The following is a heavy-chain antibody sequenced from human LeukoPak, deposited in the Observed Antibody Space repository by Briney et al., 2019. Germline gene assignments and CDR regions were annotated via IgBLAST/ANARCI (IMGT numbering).Heavy chain of an antibody. CDR1: GFTFSSYA. Sequence: GRSLRLSCAASGFTFSSYAMHWVRPAPGKGLEWVAVISYDGSNKYYADSVKGRFTISRDNSKNTLYLQMNSLRAEDTAVYYCARDITMVRGVHYYYGMDVWGQGTTVTVSS. J-gene: IGHJ6*02. CDR3: ARDITMVRGVHYYYGMDV. CDR2: ISYDGSNK. D-gene: IGHD3-10*01. V-gene: IGHV3-30*04.